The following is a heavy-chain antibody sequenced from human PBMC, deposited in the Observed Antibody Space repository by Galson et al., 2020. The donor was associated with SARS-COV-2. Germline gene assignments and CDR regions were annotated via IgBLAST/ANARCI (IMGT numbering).Heavy chain of an antibody. D-gene: IGHD3-16*01. CDR3: ASRGGGPNFDY. Sequence: SETLSLTCTVSGGSISSYYWSWIRQPPGKGLEWIGYIYYSGSTNYNPSLKSRVTISVDTSKNQFSLKLSSVTAADTAVYYCASRGGGPNFDYWGQGTLVTVSS. V-gene: IGHV4-59*01. CDR2: IYYSGST. J-gene: IGHJ4*02. CDR1: GGSISSYY.